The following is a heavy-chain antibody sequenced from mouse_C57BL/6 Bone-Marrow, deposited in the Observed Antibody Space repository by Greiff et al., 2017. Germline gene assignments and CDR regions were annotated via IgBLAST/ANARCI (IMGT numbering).Heavy chain of an antibody. CDR1: GYTFTSYW. D-gene: IGHD2-13*01. Sequence: QVQLQQPGAELVRPGTSVKLSCKASGYTFTSYWMHWVKQRPGQGLEWIGVIDPSDSYTNYNQKFKGKATLTVDKSSSTAYMQLSSLTSEDSAVYYCARSRASGDSADYWGQGTTLTVSS. CDR3: ARSRASGDSADY. CDR2: IDPSDSYT. V-gene: IGHV1-59*01. J-gene: IGHJ2*01.